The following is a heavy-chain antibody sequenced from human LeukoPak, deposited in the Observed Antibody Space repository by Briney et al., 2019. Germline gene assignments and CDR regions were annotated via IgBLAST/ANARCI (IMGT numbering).Heavy chain of an antibody. J-gene: IGHJ4*02. D-gene: IGHD4-17*01. CDR1: GFTFSSYS. V-gene: IGHV3-21*01. CDR3: ARDTVTINFDY. Sequence: GGSLRLSCVASGFTFSSYSMNWVRQAPGKGLEWVSSISSSSSYIYYADSVKGRFTISRDNSKNSLYLQMNSLRAEDTAVYYCARDTVTINFDYWGQGTLVTVSS. CDR2: ISSSSSYI.